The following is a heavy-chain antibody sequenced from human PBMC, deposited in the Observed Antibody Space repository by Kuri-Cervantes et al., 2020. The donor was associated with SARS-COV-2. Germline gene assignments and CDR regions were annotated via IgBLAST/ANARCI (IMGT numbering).Heavy chain of an antibody. D-gene: IGHD3-10*01. CDR3: ASFYGSGTSPGGYYYYGMDV. CDR2: IIPIFGTA. J-gene: IGHJ6*02. Sequence: SVKVSCKASGGTFSSYAISWVRQTPGQGLEWMGGIIPIFGTANYAQKFQGRVTITADKSTSTAYMELSSLRSEDTAVYYCASFYGSGTSPGGYYYYGMDVWGQGTTVTVSS. CDR1: GGTFSSYA. V-gene: IGHV1-69*06.